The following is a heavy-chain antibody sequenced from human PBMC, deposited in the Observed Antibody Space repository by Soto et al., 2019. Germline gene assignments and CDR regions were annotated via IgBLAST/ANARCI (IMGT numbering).Heavy chain of an antibody. D-gene: IGHD2-2*01. CDR3: ASGIVVVPAAASFDY. J-gene: IGHJ4*02. Sequence: GESLKISCAASGFTFSSYSMNWVRQAPGKGLEWVSSISSSSYIYYADSVKGRFTISRDNAKNSLYLQMNSLRAEDTAVYYCASGIVVVPAAASFDYWGQGTLVTVSS. CDR1: GFTFSSYS. V-gene: IGHV3-21*01. CDR2: ISSSSYI.